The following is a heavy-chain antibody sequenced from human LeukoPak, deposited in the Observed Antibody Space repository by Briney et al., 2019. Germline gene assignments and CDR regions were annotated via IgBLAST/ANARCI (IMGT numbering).Heavy chain of an antibody. CDR2: IWYDGSNK. J-gene: IGHJ4*02. V-gene: IGHV3-33*01. Sequence: GRSLRLSCAASGFTFSSYGMHWVRQAPGKGLGWVAVIWYDGSNKYYADSVKGRFTISRDNSKNTLYLQMNSLRAEDTAVYYCARWLGGYSYGLGGFDYWGQGTLVTVSS. CDR3: ARWLGGYSYGLGGFDY. D-gene: IGHD5-18*01. CDR1: GFTFSSYG.